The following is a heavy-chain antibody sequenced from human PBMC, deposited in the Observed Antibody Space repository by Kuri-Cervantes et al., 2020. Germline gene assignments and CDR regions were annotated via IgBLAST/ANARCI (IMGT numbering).Heavy chain of an antibody. D-gene: IGHD5-24*01. CDR2: IKQDGSEK. CDR3: ARAGAINTVDF. Sequence: GEVLKIACAASGFTFSSYWMSWVRQAPGKGLEWVANIKQDGSEKYYVDSVKGRFTISRDNAKNSLFLQVTSLTAEDTAIYYCARAGAINTVDFWGRGTLVTVSS. J-gene: IGHJ4*02. V-gene: IGHV3-7*01. CDR1: GFTFSSYW.